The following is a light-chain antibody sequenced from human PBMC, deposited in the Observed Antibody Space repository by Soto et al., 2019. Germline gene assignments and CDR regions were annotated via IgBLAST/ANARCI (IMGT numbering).Light chain of an antibody. CDR2: GAS. Sequence: EIVLTPSPGTLSLSPGERATLSCRASQSVSSSYLAWYQQKPGQAPRLLIYGASSRATGIPDRFSGSGSGTGFTLTISRLEPEDFAVYYCQQYGSSPALTFGGGTKVEIK. CDR1: QSVSSSY. CDR3: QQYGSSPALT. J-gene: IGKJ4*01. V-gene: IGKV3-20*01.